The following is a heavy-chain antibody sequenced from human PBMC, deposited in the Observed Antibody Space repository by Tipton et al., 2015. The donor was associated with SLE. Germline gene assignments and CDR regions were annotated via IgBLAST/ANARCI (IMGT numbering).Heavy chain of an antibody. CDR3: ARKSHDSSGYYDY. CDR1: GYSISSGYY. J-gene: IGHJ4*02. D-gene: IGHD3-22*01. Sequence: TLSLTCAFSGYSISSGYYWSWIRQPPGKGLEWIGYIYYSGSTNYNPSLKSRVTISVDTSKNQFSLKLSSVTAADTAVYYCARKSHDSSGYYDYWGQGTLVTVSS. V-gene: IGHV4-61*01. CDR2: IYYSGST.